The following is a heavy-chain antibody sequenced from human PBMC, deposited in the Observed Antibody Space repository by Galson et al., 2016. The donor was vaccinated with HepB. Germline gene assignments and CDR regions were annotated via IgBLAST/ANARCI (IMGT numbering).Heavy chain of an antibody. D-gene: IGHD6-19*01. J-gene: IGHJ4*02. CDR2: IYPGDSDT. Sequence: QSGAEVKKPGESLKISCQGSGYTFTNHWIGWVRQMPGKGLEWMGIIYPGDSDTRYSPSFQGQVSISADKSTRTAYLQWSSLKASDTAMYYCARRDSGWSLFDYWGQGTLLTVSS. CDR1: GYTFTNHW. V-gene: IGHV5-51*01. CDR3: ARRDSGWSLFDY.